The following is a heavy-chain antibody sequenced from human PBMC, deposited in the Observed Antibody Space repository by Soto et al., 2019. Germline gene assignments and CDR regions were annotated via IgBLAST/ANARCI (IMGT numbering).Heavy chain of an antibody. J-gene: IGHJ4*02. V-gene: IGHV4-59*01. Sequence: SGTLALTCTVSGGSISSYYWSWIRQPPGKGLEWIGYIYYSGSTNYNPSLKSRVTISVDTSKNQFSLKLSSVTAADTAVYYCARALSGWSLDHDYWGQGTLVTVSS. CDR1: GGSISSYY. D-gene: IGHD6-19*01. CDR3: ARALSGWSLDHDY. CDR2: IYYSGST.